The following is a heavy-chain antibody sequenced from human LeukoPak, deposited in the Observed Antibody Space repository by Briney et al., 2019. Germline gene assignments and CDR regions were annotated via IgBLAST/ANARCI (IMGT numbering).Heavy chain of an antibody. J-gene: IGHJ6*03. D-gene: IGHD2-21*01. CDR1: GFSFRSYA. Sequence: GRSLRLSCAASGFSFRSYAMSWVRQAPGEGLEWVSAVSRSGDDTYYADSVRGRFTVSRDNSRNTLYLHMSSLRAEDTAVYYCAKEEGTNCGGDCYYYMDVWGKGTTVTVSS. CDR3: AKEEGTNCGGDCYYYMDV. V-gene: IGHV3-23*01. CDR2: VSRSGDDT.